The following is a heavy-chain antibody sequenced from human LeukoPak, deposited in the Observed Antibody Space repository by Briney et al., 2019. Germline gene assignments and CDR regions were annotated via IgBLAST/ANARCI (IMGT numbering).Heavy chain of an antibody. D-gene: IGHD3-9*01. CDR3: ARAGPYDILTGYHDAFDI. CDR2: IYTSGST. J-gene: IGHJ3*02. CDR1: GVSISSYY. Sequence: SETLSLTCTVSGVSISSYYWSWIRQPAGKGLEGIGRIYTSGSTNYNPSLKSRVTISVDTSKNQFSLKLSSGTAADTAVCYCARAGPYDILTGYHDAFDIWGQGTMVTASS. V-gene: IGHV4-4*07.